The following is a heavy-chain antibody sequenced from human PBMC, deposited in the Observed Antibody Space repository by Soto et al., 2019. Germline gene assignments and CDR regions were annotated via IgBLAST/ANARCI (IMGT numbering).Heavy chain of an antibody. Sequence: QITLKESGPTLVKPTQTLTLTCTFSGFSLSTSGVGVGWIRQPPGKALEWLALIYGDDDRRYSPSLKSRLTITKDPSKNQVVLTMTNMDPVDTATYYCAHRHRGATSFDYWGQGTLVTVSS. J-gene: IGHJ4*02. D-gene: IGHD5-12*01. CDR3: AHRHRGATSFDY. V-gene: IGHV2-5*02. CDR2: IYGDDDR. CDR1: GFSLSTSGVG.